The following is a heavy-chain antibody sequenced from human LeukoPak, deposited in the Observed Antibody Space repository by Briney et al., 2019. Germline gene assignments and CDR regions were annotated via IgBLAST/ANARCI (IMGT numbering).Heavy chain of an antibody. Sequence: PGGSLRLSCAASGFTFSSYSMNWVRQAPGKGLEWVSSISSSSSYIYYADSVKGRLTISRDNAKNSLYLQMNSLRAEDTAVYYCARVIRVAVDAFDIWGQGTMVTVSS. CDR3: ARVIRVAVDAFDI. CDR2: ISSSSSYI. J-gene: IGHJ3*02. D-gene: IGHD2-15*01. V-gene: IGHV3-21*01. CDR1: GFTFSSYS.